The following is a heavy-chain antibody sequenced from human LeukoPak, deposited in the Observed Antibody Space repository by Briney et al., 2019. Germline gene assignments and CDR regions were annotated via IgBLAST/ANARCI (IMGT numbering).Heavy chain of an antibody. CDR2: IWYNGQNK. CDR1: GFSFGGYG. J-gene: IGHJ4*02. Sequence: PGTSLRLSCVASGFSFGGYGMNWVRRAPGKGLEWVAVIWYNGQNKYYSDSVRGRFTISRDTSKNTLYLQMNSLRAEDTAVYYCARDLGGCTNGLCSYYFDHWGQGTLVTVSS. V-gene: IGHV3-33*01. CDR3: ARDLGGCTNGLCSYYFDH. D-gene: IGHD2-8*01.